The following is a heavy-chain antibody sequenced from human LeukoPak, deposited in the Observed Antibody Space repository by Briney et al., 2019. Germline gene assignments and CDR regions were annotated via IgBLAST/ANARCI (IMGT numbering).Heavy chain of an antibody. J-gene: IGHJ5*02. V-gene: IGHV4-39*07. D-gene: IGHD3-3*01. Sequence: SETLSLTCTVSGGSISSSSYYWGWIRQPPGKGLEWIGSIYYSGSTYYNPSLKSRVTISVDTSKNQFSLKLSSVTAADTAVYYCARRNDFWSGYYEGWFDPWGQGTLVTVSS. CDR1: GGSISSSSYY. CDR3: ARRNDFWSGYYEGWFDP. CDR2: IYYSGST.